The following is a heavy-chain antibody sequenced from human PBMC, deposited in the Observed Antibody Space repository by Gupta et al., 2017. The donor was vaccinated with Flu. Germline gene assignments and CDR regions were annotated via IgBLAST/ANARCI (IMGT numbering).Heavy chain of an antibody. V-gene: IGHV3-21*01. CDR1: GFTFSSYS. J-gene: IGHJ6*02. CDR3: ARHRGYYDVLTGYDDYGMDV. Sequence: EVQLVESGGGLVKPGGSLRLSCEASGFTFSSYSMNWVRQAPGKGLEWVSALSSTSIYIYYADSVKGRFTISRDNAKNSLYLEMNSLRAEDTAVYYCARHRGYYDVLTGYDDYGMDVWGQGTTVIVSS. D-gene: IGHD3-9*01. CDR2: LSSTSIYI.